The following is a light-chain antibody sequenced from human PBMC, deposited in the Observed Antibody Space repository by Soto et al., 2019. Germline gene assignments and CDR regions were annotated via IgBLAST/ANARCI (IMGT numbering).Light chain of an antibody. CDR3: ATWDDSLPAV. CDR2: EVN. J-gene: IGLJ2*01. CDR1: SSDVGGYKF. Sequence: QSALTQPASVSASPGQSITISCTGTSSDVGGYKFVSWYQHHPGKAPKLMIYEVNNRPSGVSNRFSGSKSGNTASLTISGLQPEDEADYYCATWDDSLPAVFGGGTKLTVL. V-gene: IGLV2-14*01.